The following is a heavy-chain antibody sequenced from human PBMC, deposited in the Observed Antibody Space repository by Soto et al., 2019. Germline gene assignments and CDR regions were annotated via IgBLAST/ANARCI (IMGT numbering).Heavy chain of an antibody. D-gene: IGHD3-3*01. CDR1: GLIFSTYN. Sequence: GGSLRLSCAASGLIFSTYNMNWVRQAPGKGLEWVSHISANSRTIYYADSVKGRFTISRDNAKNSLFLQMNSLRDEDTAVYYCAKSPWGFLEWLLYWGQGTLVTVSS. V-gene: IGHV3-48*02. CDR2: ISANSRTI. J-gene: IGHJ4*02. CDR3: AKSPWGFLEWLLY.